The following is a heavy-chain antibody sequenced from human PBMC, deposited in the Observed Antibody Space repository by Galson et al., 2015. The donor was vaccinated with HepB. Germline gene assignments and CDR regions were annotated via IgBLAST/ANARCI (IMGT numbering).Heavy chain of an antibody. D-gene: IGHD2-2*01. Sequence: SGKVSCKASGGTFSSYAISWVRQAPGQGLEWMGGIIPIFGAANYAQKFQGRVTITADESTSTAYMELSSLRSEDTAVYYCARDWGRHCSSTSCYVSYYYYGMDVWGQGTTVTVSS. J-gene: IGHJ6*02. CDR3: ARDWGRHCSSTSCYVSYYYYGMDV. V-gene: IGHV1-69*13. CDR1: GGTFSSYA. CDR2: IIPIFGAA.